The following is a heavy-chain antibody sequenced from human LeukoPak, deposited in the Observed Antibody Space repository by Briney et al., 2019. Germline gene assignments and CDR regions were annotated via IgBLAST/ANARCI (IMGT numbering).Heavy chain of an antibody. CDR2: INHSGST. D-gene: IGHD6-19*01. J-gene: IGHJ2*01. V-gene: IGHV4-34*01. CDR3: ARDVGYTNGWSPDWYFDL. Sequence: SETLSLTCAVYGGSFSGYYWSWIRQPPGKGLEWIGEINHSGSTNYNPSLKSRVTISVDTSKNQFSLKLSSVTAADTAVYYCARDVGYTNGWSPDWYFDLWGRGTLVTVSS. CDR1: GGSFSGYY.